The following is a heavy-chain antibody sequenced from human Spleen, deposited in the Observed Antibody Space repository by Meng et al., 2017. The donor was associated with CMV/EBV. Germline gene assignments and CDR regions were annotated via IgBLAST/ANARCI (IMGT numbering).Heavy chain of an antibody. Sequence: GGSLRLSCAASGFTVSNFWMSWVRQAPGKGLEWVSVITGSGGSTYYADSVKGRFTISRDNSKNTLYLQMNSLRAEDTAIYYCAKDYRPNCSSTSCYAFDIWGQGTMVTVSS. CDR1: GFTVSNFW. D-gene: IGHD2-2*01. CDR3: AKDYRPNCSSTSCYAFDI. CDR2: ITGSGGST. J-gene: IGHJ3*02. V-gene: IGHV3-23*01.